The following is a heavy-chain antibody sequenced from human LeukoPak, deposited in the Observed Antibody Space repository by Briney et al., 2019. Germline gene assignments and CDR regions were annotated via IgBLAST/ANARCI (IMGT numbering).Heavy chain of an antibody. J-gene: IGHJ4*02. CDR2: ISSVSSYI. D-gene: IGHD4/OR15-4a*01. V-gene: IGHV3-21*04. Sequence: GGSLRLSCAASGFTFSSYSMNWVRQAPGKGLEWVSSISSVSSYIYYADSVKGRFTISRDNSKNTLYLQMNSLRAEDTAVYYCARRAGAYSHPYDYWGRGTLVTVSS. CDR3: ARRAGAYSHPYDY. CDR1: GFTFSSYS.